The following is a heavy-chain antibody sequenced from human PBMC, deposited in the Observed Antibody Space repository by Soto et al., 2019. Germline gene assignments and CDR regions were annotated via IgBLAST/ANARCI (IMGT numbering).Heavy chain of an antibody. CDR2: VYYSGST. Sequence: QVQLQESGPGLVKPSQTLSLTCTVSGDSITSGDFDWAWIRQPPGKGLEWIGYVYYSGSTYFNPSLKSRVSMSVDTSKNQFSLKVYSVTSADTAVYYCARGEWELPIDYWGQGTLVTVSS. CDR3: ARGEWELPIDY. J-gene: IGHJ4*02. D-gene: IGHD1-26*01. V-gene: IGHV4-30-4*01. CDR1: GDSITSGDFD.